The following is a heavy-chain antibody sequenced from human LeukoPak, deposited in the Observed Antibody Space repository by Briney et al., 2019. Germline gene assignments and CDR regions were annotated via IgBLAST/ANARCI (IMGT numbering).Heavy chain of an antibody. V-gene: IGHV4-30-4*01. CDR3: ARAQGVSDAFDI. Sequence: SETLSLTCTVSGGSISSGDYYWSWIRQPPGKGLEWIGYIYYSGSTHYNPSLKSRVTISVDTSKNQFSLKLSSVTAADTAVYYCARAQGVSDAFDIWGQGTMVTVSS. CDR2: IYYSGST. J-gene: IGHJ3*02. CDR1: GGSISSGDYY.